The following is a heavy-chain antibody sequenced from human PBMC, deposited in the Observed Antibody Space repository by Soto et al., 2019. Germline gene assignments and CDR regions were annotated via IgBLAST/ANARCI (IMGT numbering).Heavy chain of an antibody. CDR2: FYNTGFI. Sequence: GGSLRLSCAASGFTVSVDSMIWFRQAPGKGLEWVSPFYNTGFIHYADSVKGRFIISRDNSKNTLYLQMNSLRAEDTAVYLCARHDWLDPWGQGTLVTVSS. CDR3: ARHDWLDP. J-gene: IGHJ5*01. V-gene: IGHV3-53*01. CDR1: GFTVSVDS.